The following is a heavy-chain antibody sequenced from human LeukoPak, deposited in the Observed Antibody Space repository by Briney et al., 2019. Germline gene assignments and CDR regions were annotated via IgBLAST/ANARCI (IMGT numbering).Heavy chain of an antibody. CDR2: ISSSSSYI. Sequence: GGSLRLSCAASGFTFSSYSMNWVRQAPGKGLEWVSSISSSSSYIYYADSMKGRFTISRDNAKKSLYLQINSLRAEDTAVYHCARGDPDISFGVAGEAFDIWGQGTMVTVSS. J-gene: IGHJ3*02. D-gene: IGHD3-3*01. V-gene: IGHV3-21*01. CDR3: ARGDPDISFGVAGEAFDI. CDR1: GFTFSSYS.